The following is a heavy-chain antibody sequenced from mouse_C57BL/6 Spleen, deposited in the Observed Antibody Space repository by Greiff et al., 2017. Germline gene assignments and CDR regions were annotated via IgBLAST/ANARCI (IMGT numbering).Heavy chain of an antibody. Sequence: VQLQQPGAELVMPGASVKLSCKASGYTFTSYWMHWVKQRPGQGLGWIGEIDPSDSYTNYNQKFKGKSTLTVDKSSSTAYMQLSSLTSEDSAVYYCARGELTYFDYWGQGTTLTVSS. CDR2: IDPSDSYT. J-gene: IGHJ2*01. CDR1: GYTFTSYW. CDR3: ARGELTYFDY. D-gene: IGHD1-1*01. V-gene: IGHV1-69*01.